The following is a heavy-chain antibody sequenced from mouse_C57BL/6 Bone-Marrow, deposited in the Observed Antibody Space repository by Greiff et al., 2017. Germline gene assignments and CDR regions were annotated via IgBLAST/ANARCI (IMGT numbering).Heavy chain of an antibody. V-gene: IGHV14-4*01. J-gene: IGHJ2*01. D-gene: IGHD1-1*01. CDR2: IDPENGDT. Sequence: EVQLQQSGAELVRPGASVKLSCTASGFNIKDDYMHWVKQRPEQGLEWIGWIDPENGDTEYASKFQGKATITADTSSNTAYLQLSSLTSEDTAVYYCTTITTVVAYYFDYWGQGTTLPVSS. CDR1: GFNIKDDY. CDR3: TTITTVVAYYFDY.